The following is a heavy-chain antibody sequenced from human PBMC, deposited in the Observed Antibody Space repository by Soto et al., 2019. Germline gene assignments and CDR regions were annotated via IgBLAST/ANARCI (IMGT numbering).Heavy chain of an antibody. CDR1: GFTFSSYE. D-gene: IGHD1-26*01. Sequence: SLRLSCAASGFTFSSYEMNWVRQAPGKGLEWVSDITSTGSTRYYADSVKGRLTISRDNAKNSLYLQMNSLRAEDTAVYYCARDLVTWDFESWGQGKMVTV. J-gene: IGHJ3*02. CDR2: ITSTGSTR. CDR3: ARDLVTWDFES. V-gene: IGHV3-48*03.